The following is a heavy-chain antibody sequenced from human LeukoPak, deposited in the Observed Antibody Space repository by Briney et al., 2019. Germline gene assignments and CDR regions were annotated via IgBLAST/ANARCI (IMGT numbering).Heavy chain of an antibody. V-gene: IGHV4-31*03. J-gene: IGHJ4*02. Sequence: SETLSLTCTVSGGSISSGGYYWSWIRQHPGKGQEWIGYIYYSGSTYYNPSLKSRVTISVDTSKNQFSLKLSSVTAADTAVYYCARGPTGTFDYWGQGTLVTVSS. D-gene: IGHD4-17*01. CDR2: IYYSGST. CDR1: GGSISSGGYY. CDR3: ARGPTGTFDY.